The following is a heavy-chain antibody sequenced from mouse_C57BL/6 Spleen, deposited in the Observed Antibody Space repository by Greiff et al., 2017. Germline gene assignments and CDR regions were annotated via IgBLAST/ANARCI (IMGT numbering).Heavy chain of an antibody. D-gene: IGHD1-1*01. CDR2: IYPGSVST. V-gene: IGHV1-55*01. CDR3: ARDYYCSSYGY. CDR1: GYTFTSYW. Sequence: VQLQQPGAELVKPGASVKMSCKASGYTFTSYWITWVKQRPGQGLEWIGDIYPGSVSTNYNEKFKSKATLTVDTSSSTAYMQLSSLTSEDSAVYYCARDYYCSSYGYWGQGTTLTVSS. J-gene: IGHJ2*01.